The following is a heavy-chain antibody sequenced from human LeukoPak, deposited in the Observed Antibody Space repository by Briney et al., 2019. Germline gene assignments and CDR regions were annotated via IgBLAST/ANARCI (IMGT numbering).Heavy chain of an antibody. J-gene: IGHJ6*03. V-gene: IGHV3-7*01. CDR2: IKQDGSEK. CDR3: ARDPLYGDYAYYYYYYMDV. CDR1: GFTFSSYW. D-gene: IGHD4-17*01. Sequence: PGGSLRLSCAASGFTFSSYWMSWVRQAPGKGLEWVANIKQDGSEKYYVDSVKGRFTIPRDNAKNSLYLQMNSLRAEDTAVYYCARDPLYGDYAYYYYYYMDVWGKGTTVTVSS.